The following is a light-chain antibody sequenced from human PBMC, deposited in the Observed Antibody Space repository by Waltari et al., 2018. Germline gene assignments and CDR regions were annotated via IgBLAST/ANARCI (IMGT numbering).Light chain of an antibody. CDR3: QAWDSNVVI. CDR2: KDS. Sequence: CWYKQKPARAAVVVIYKDSPRPSGIPELFSGSNSGNTATLTGSGAQAWDEADYYCQAWDSNVVIFGGGTKLTVL. J-gene: IGLJ2*01. V-gene: IGLV3-1*01.